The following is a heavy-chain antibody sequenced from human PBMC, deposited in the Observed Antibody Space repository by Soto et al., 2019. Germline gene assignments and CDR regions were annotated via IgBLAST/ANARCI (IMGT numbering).Heavy chain of an antibody. V-gene: IGHV4-39*07. Sequence: SETLSLTCTVSGGSVSSSSYYWGWVRQPPGKGLEWIGSVYYSGSTHYNPSLESRVTISVDTSKNQFSLKLSSVTAADAAVYYCARGTFCSSTSCPDYYYYYYMDVWGKGTTVTVSS. D-gene: IGHD2-2*01. CDR3: ARGTFCSSTSCPDYYYYYYMDV. CDR1: GGSVSSSSYY. CDR2: VYYSGST. J-gene: IGHJ6*03.